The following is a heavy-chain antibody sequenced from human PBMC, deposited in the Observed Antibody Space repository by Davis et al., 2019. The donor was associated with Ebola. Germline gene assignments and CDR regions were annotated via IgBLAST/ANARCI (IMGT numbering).Heavy chain of an antibody. Sequence: ASVKVSCKASGYTFTTYAMHWVRQAPGQRLEWMGWINAGNGNTEYSQKFQGRVTITRDTSASTAYMELSSLRSEDTAVYYCARSSGGSYAVYYFDYWGQGTLVTVSS. CDR1: GYTFTTYA. CDR2: INAGNGNT. CDR3: ARSSGGSYAVYYFDY. V-gene: IGHV1-3*01. D-gene: IGHD2-15*01. J-gene: IGHJ4*02.